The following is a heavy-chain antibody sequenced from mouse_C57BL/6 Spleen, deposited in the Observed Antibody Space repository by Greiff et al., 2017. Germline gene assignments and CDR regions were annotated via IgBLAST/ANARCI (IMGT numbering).Heavy chain of an antibody. D-gene: IGHD3-3*01. Sequence: QVQLKQPGAELVKPGASVKMSCKASGYTFTSYWITWVKQRPGQGLEWIGDLYPGSGSTNYNEKFQSKATLTVDTSSSPAYMQLSSLTSEDSAVYDCARRATAIYGDYWGQSATLTVAS. J-gene: IGHJ2*01. CDR2: LYPGSGST. V-gene: IGHV1-55*01. CDR3: ARRATAIYGDY. CDR1: GYTFTSYW.